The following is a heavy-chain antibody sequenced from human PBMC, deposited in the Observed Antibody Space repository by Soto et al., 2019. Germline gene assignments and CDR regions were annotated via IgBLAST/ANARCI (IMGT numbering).Heavy chain of an antibody. Sequence: GGSLRLSCTASGFTFGDYAMSWVRQAPGKGLEWVGFIRSKAYGGTTEYAASVKGRFTISRDDSKSIAYLQMNSLKTEDTAVYYCTRDAPPSYFDYWGQGTLVTVSS. CDR1: GFTFGDYA. J-gene: IGHJ4*02. V-gene: IGHV3-49*04. CDR3: TRDAPPSYFDY. CDR2: IRSKAYGGTT.